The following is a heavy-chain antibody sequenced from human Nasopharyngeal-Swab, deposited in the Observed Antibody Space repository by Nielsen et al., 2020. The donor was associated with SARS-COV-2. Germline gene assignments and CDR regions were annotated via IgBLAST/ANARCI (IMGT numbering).Heavy chain of an antibody. CDR2: ISYDGSNK. D-gene: IGHD2-15*01. V-gene: IGHV3-30*18. CDR1: GFTFSSYG. Sequence: GGSLRLSCAASGFTFSSYGMPWVRQAPGKGLEWVAVISYDGSNKYYADSVKGRFTISRDNSKNTLYLQMNSLRAEDTAVYYCAKTKRYCSGGSCYRFDYWGQGTLVTVSS. CDR3: AKTKRYCSGGSCYRFDY. J-gene: IGHJ4*02.